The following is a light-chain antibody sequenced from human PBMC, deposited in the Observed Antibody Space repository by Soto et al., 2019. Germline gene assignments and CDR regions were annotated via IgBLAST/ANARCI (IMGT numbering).Light chain of an antibody. CDR2: GAT. J-gene: IGKJ1*01. CDR1: QSVSSN. CDR3: QQYNNWPRT. V-gene: IGKV3-15*01. Sequence: EILFTQSPATLSVSPGERATLSCRASQSVSSNVAWYQQKPGQAPRLLIHGATTRATGIPARFSGSGSGTEFTLTISSLQSEDFAVYYCQQYNNWPRTFGQGTKVDIK.